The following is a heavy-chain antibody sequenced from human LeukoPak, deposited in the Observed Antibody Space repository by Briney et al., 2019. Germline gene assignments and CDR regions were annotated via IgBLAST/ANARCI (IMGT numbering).Heavy chain of an antibody. J-gene: IGHJ4*02. CDR3: ARHVDDSSGYYYRTMYYFDY. CDR2: ISPGDSDT. CDR1: GYSFTTYR. V-gene: IGHV5-51*01. Sequence: GESLKISCKGSGYSFTTYRIGWVRQMPGKGLEGMGIISPGDSDTRYSPSFQGQVTISADKSISTAYLQWSSLKASDTAMYYCARHVDDSSGYYYRTMYYFDYWGQGSLVTVSS. D-gene: IGHD3-22*01.